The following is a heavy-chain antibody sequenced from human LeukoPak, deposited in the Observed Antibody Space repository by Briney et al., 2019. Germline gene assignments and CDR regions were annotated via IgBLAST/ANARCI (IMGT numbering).Heavy chain of an antibody. D-gene: IGHD4-17*01. V-gene: IGHV1-18*01. J-gene: IGHJ4*02. CDR2: ISGYNGNT. CDR3: ARDPTGSQTDRYGDYV. Sequence: ASVTVSCKASGGTFSSYTISLVRQAPGQGLEWMGWISGYNGNTNSAQKLQGRVSMTTDTSTSTAYVELRSLRSDDTAVYYCARDPTGSQTDRYGDYVWGQGTLVTVSS. CDR1: GGTFSSYT.